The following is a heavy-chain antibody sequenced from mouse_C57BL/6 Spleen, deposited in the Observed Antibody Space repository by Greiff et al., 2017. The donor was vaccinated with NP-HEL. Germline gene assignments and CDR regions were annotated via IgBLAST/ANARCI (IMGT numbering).Heavy chain of an antibody. D-gene: IGHD2-3*01. CDR2: IDPSDSYT. J-gene: IGHJ2*01. CDR3: ARRGTLLYVDD. CDR1: GYTFTSYW. V-gene: IGHV1-59*01. Sequence: QVQLQQPGAELVRPGTSVKLSCKASGYTFTSYWMHWVKQRPGQGLEWIGVIDPSDSYTNYNQKFKGKATLTVDTSSSTAYMQLSSLTSEDSAVYYCARRGTLLYVDDWGKGTTLTVAS.